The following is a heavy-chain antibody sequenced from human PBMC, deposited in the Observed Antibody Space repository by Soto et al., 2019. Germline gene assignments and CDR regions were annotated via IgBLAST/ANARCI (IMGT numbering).Heavy chain of an antibody. CDR2: INSDGSST. V-gene: IGHV3-74*01. D-gene: IGHD2-2*01. Sequence: EVQLVESGGGLVQPGGSLRLSCAASGFTFSSYWMHWVRQAPGKGLVWVSRINSDGSSTSYADSVKGRFTISRDNAKNTLYLQMNSLRAEDTAVYYCARGPLNGGVVVPAALYCGMDVWGQGTTVTVSS. J-gene: IGHJ6*02. CDR1: GFTFSSYW. CDR3: ARGPLNGGVVVPAALYCGMDV.